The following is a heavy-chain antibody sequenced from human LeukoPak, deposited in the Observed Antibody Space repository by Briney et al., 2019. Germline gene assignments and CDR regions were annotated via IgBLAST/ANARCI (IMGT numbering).Heavy chain of an antibody. J-gene: IGHJ4*02. V-gene: IGHV4-4*07. CDR2: IYTSGST. Sequence: SETLSLTCTVSGGSISSYYWSWIRQPAGKGLEWIGRIYTSGSTNYNPSLKSRVTMSVDTSKNQFSLKLSSVTAADTAVYYCARAVLRYFDWLDYYFDYWGQGTLVTVSS. D-gene: IGHD3-9*01. CDR1: GGSISSYY. CDR3: ARAVLRYFDWLDYYFDY.